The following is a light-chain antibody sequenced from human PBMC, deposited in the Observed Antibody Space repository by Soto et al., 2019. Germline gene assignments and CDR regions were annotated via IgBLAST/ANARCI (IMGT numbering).Light chain of an antibody. V-gene: IGKV1-33*01. CDR1: QDIKNY. CDR2: EAS. Sequence: DIQMTQSPSSLSASVGDRVTITCQASQDIKNYLNWYQQKPGKAPKLLIYEASNLETGVPSRFSGRGSGRNFTITISSLPPEDIATYYCQQCDDFITFGGGTRIEIK. CDR3: QQCDDFIT. J-gene: IGKJ4*01.